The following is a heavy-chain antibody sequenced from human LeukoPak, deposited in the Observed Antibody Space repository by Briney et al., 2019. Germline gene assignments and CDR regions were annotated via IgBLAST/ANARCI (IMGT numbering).Heavy chain of an antibody. V-gene: IGHV4-59*08. D-gene: IGHD6-19*01. CDR3: ASRGHSSGWYFFDY. CDR1: GGSISSYY. CDR2: IYYSGST. J-gene: IGHJ4*02. Sequence: PSETLSLTCTVSGGSISSYYWSWIRQPPGKGLEWIGYIYYSGSTYYNPSLKSRVTISVDTSKNQFSLKLSSVTAADTAVYYCASRGHSSGWYFFDYWGQGTLVTVSS.